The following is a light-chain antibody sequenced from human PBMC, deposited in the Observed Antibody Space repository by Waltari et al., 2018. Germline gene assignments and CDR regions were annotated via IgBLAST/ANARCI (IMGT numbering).Light chain of an antibody. V-gene: IGKV3-11*01. CDR1: QSVSSY. J-gene: IGKJ2*01. CDR2: DAS. CDR3: QQRSNPYT. Sequence: EIVLTQSPATLSLSPGERATLSCRASQSVSSYLAWYQPKPGQAPRLLIYDASNRATGIPARFSGSGSGTDFTLTISSLEPEDFAVYYCQQRSNPYTFGQGTKLEIK.